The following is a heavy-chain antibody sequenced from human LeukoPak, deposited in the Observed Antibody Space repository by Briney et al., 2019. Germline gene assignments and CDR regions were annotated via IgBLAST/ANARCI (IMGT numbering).Heavy chain of an antibody. CDR1: GGSFSSGGYY. V-gene: IGHV4-31*03. D-gene: IGHD3-10*01. J-gene: IGHJ3*02. CDR2: IYYSGST. Sequence: AQTLSLTCTVSGGSFSSGGYYWSWGRQHPGRGLEWVGYIYYSGSTYYNPSLKSRVTISVDTSKNQFSLKLSSVTAADTAVYYCATTYYYGSGSYSNYAFDIWGQGTMVTVSS. CDR3: ATTYYYGSGSYSNYAFDI.